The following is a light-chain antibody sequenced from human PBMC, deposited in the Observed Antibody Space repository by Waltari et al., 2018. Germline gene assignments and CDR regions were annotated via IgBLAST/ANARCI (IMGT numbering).Light chain of an antibody. CDR1: PGITNY. V-gene: IGKV1-27*01. CDR3: QKYTSAPRT. Sequence: EIQLTQSPSSLSASVGESVTITCRASPGITNYLAWYQQKPGKAPKLLIYAASTFKSGVPPLCSGSGSGTDFTLTSSSLQPEDVATYDGQKYTSAPRTFGPGTKVDI. J-gene: IGKJ3*01. CDR2: AAS.